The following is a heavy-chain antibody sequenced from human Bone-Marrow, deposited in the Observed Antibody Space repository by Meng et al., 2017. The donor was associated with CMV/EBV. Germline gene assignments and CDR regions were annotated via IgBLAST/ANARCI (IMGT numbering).Heavy chain of an antibody. D-gene: IGHD2-8*01. CDR3: TTLYRASDGINFDY. V-gene: IGHV3-30*04. J-gene: IGHJ4*02. CDR1: GFTFSSYA. Sequence: GESLKISCAASGFTFSSYAMHWVRQTPGKGLEWVAVISYDGSNKYYADSMKGRFTISRDNSKNTLYLQMNSLRAEDTAVYYCTTLYRASDGINFDYWGQGTLVTVSS. CDR2: ISYDGSNK.